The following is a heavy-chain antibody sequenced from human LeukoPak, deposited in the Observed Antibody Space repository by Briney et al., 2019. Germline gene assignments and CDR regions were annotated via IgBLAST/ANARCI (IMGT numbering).Heavy chain of an antibody. CDR3: ARDYDFWGNNWFDP. D-gene: IGHD3/OR15-3a*01. J-gene: IGHJ5*02. Sequence: GGSLRLSCAASGFTFSSYGMHWVRQAPGKGLEWVAVIWYDGSNKYYADSVKGRFTISRDDSKNTLYLQMNSLRAEDTAVYYCARDYDFWGNNWFDPWGQGTLVTVSS. V-gene: IGHV3-33*01. CDR1: GFTFSSYG. CDR2: IWYDGSNK.